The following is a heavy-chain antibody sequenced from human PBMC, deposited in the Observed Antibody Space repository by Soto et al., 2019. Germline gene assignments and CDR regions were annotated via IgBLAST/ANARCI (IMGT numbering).Heavy chain of an antibody. CDR2: IIPISGTA. Sequence: QVQLVQSGAEVKKPGSSVKVSCKASGGTFSSYAISWVRQAPGQGLEWMGGIIPISGTANYAQKFQGRVTITADESTSTTYMELISMRSEYTAVYYCATSQGSSTSFEIYYYYYYGMDVWGQGTTVTVSS. D-gene: IGHD2-2*01. J-gene: IGHJ6*02. CDR1: GGTFSSYA. V-gene: IGHV1-69*01. CDR3: ATSQGSSTSFEIYYYYYYGMDV.